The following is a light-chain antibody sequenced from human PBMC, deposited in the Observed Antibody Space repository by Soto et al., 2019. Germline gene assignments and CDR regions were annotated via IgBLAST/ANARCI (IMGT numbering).Light chain of an antibody. CDR1: QSVSSN. J-gene: IGKJ1*01. CDR2: GAS. CDR3: QHYNNLPRT. Sequence: EIVMTQSPATLSVSPGERATLSCRASQSVSSNLAWYQQKPCQAPRRLIYGASPRATGIPARFSGSGSGTEFTPTISSLQSEDFAVYYCQHYNNLPRTFGQGTKVEIK. V-gene: IGKV3-15*01.